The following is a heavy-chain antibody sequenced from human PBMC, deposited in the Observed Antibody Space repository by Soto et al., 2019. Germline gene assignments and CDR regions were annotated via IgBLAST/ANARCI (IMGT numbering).Heavy chain of an antibody. J-gene: IGHJ4*02. CDR2: IYHSGST. CDR3: ARHYYDSSGYNFDY. V-gene: IGHV4-38-2*01. CDR1: GYSISSGYY. Sequence: SETLSLTCAVSGYSISSGYYWGWIRQPPGKGLEWIGSIYHSGSTYYNPSLKSRVTISVDTSKSQFSLKLSSVTAADTAVYYCARHYYDSSGYNFDYWGQGTLVTVSS. D-gene: IGHD3-22*01.